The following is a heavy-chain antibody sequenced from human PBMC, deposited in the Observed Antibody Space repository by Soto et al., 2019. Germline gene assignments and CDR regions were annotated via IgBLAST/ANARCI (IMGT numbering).Heavy chain of an antibody. CDR3: AREAPYSSSWFDAFDI. Sequence: SHTLSLPCAISGYSVSSDSAAWNWIRQSPSRGLEWLGRTYYRSKWYNDYAVSVKSRITINPDTSKNQFSLQLNSVTPEDTAVYYCAREAPYSSSWFDAFDIWGQGTMVTVSS. J-gene: IGHJ3*02. CDR1: GYSVSSDSAA. V-gene: IGHV6-1*01. CDR2: TYYRSKWYN. D-gene: IGHD6-13*01.